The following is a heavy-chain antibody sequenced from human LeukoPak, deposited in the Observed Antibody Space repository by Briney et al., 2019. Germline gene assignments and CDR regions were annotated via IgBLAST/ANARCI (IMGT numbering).Heavy chain of an antibody. CDR3: ARGTDYFDY. CDR1: GYSISSSNW. Sequence: RSSETLSLTCAVSGYSISSSNWWGWIRQPPGKGLEWIGYTYYSGITNYNPSLKSRVTISVDTSKNQFSLKLTSVTAADTAVYYCARGTDYFDYWGQGTLVTVSS. D-gene: IGHD3-10*01. V-gene: IGHV4-28*01. CDR2: TYYSGIT. J-gene: IGHJ4*02.